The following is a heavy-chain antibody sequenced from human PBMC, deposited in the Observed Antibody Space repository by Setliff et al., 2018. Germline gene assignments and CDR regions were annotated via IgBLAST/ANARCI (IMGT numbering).Heavy chain of an antibody. CDR3: AKEYYSDSSGYYRGPAAFDI. CDR1: GFTFSSYW. V-gene: IGHV3-7*03. D-gene: IGHD3-22*01. Sequence: PGESLKISCAASGFTFSSYWMSWVRQAPGKGLEWVANIKQDGSEKYYVDSVKGRFTISRDNAKNSLYLQMNSLRVEDMALYYCAKEYYSDSSGYYRGPAAFDIRGQGTVVTVSS. J-gene: IGHJ3*02. CDR2: IKQDGSEK.